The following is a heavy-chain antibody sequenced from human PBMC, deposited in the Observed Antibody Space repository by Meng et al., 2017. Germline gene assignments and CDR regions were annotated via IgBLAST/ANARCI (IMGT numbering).Heavy chain of an antibody. D-gene: IGHD6-19*01. CDR3: AREVSSGWYRDAFDI. CDR1: GGSFSGYY. J-gene: IGHJ3*02. CDR2: INHSGST. Sequence: GSLRLSCAVYGGSFSGYYWSWIRQPPGKGLEWIGEINHSGSTNYNPSLKSRVTISVDTSKNQFSLKLSSVTAADTAVYYCAREVSSGWYRDAFDIWGQGTMVTVSS. V-gene: IGHV4-34*01.